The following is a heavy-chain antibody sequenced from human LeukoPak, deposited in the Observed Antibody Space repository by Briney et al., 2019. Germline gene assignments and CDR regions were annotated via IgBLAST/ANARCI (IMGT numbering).Heavy chain of an antibody. Sequence: GRSLRLSCAASGFTFSSYGMHWFRQAPGKGLEWVAVIWYDGGNKYYADSVRGRFTISRDNSKNTLYLQMNSLRAEDTAVYYCARDKYDSGSYLFDYWGQGTLVTVSS. CDR2: IWYDGGNK. D-gene: IGHD1-26*01. CDR3: ARDKYDSGSYLFDY. CDR1: GFTFSSYG. V-gene: IGHV3-33*01. J-gene: IGHJ4*02.